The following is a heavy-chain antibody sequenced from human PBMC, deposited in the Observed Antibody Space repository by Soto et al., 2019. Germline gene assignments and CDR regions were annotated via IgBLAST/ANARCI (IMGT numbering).Heavy chain of an antibody. CDR3: ARENRYNWNYRGAFDI. Sequence: SETLSLTCAVSGGSISSGGYSWSWIRQPPGKGLEWIGYIYHSGSTYYNPSLKSRVTISVDRSKNQFSLKLSSVTAADTAVYYGARENRYNWNYRGAFDIWGQGTMVTVSS. V-gene: IGHV4-30-2*01. D-gene: IGHD1-7*01. J-gene: IGHJ3*02. CDR1: GGSISSGGYS. CDR2: IYHSGST.